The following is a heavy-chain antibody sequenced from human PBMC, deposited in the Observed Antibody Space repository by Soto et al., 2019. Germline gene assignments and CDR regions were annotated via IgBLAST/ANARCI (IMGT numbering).Heavy chain of an antibody. CDR2: IYHSGST. D-gene: IGHD3-9*01. Sequence: SETLSLTCAVSSGSISSSNWWSWVRQPPGKGLEWIGEIYHSGSTNYNPSLKSRVTISVDKSKNQFSLKLSSVTAADTAVYYCARAIPYYDILTGYYMDVWGQGTMVTVSS. J-gene: IGHJ6*03. CDR1: SGSISSSNW. V-gene: IGHV4-4*02. CDR3: ARAIPYYDILTGYYMDV.